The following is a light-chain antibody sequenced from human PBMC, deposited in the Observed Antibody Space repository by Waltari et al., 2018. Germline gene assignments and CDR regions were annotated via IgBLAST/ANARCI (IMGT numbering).Light chain of an antibody. Sequence: VLPQSPGTLSLSPGERATLPCSASECISRSLLAWYQVKPGQAPRLLIFAAATRASDIPDRISGSGSGADFTLTISRLEAEDFAVYVCHQHDTSPWTFGQGTRVELK. V-gene: IGKV3-20*01. CDR1: ECISRSL. CDR2: AAA. CDR3: HQHDTSPWT. J-gene: IGKJ1*01.